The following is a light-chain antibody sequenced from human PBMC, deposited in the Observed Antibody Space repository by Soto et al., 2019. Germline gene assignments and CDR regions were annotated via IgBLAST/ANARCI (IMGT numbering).Light chain of an antibody. CDR1: QSVRTK. CDR2: DAS. V-gene: IGKV3-15*01. CDR3: QHYNNWPPFT. J-gene: IGKJ3*01. Sequence: EIVMTHSPATLSVSPGEGATLSCRASQSVRTKLAWYQQKPGQAPRLLIYDASTRATGVPARFSGGGSGTEFTLTISSLQSEDFAVYYCQHYNNWPPFTFGPGTKVDIK.